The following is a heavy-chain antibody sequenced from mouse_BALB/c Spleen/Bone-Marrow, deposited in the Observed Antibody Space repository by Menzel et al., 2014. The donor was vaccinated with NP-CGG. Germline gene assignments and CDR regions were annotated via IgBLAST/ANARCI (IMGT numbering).Heavy chain of an antibody. J-gene: IGHJ4*01. CDR3: ARWLLPYGLDY. D-gene: IGHD2-3*01. CDR2: IDPANGNT. CDR1: GFNIKDTY. Sequence: EVKLVESGAELVKPGASVKLSCTASGFNIKDTYMHWVKQRPEQGLEWIGRIDPANGNTEYDPKFQGKATITADTSSNTAYLQLSSLTSEDTAVYYCARWLLPYGLDYWGQGTSVTVSS. V-gene: IGHV14-3*02.